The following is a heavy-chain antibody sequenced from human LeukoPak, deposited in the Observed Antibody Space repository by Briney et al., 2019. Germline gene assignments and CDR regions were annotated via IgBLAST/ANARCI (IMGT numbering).Heavy chain of an antibody. CDR3: ARDGYCSSTSCYTDYYYGMDV. J-gene: IGHJ6*02. CDR2: INHSGST. CDR1: GGSFSGYY. D-gene: IGHD2-2*02. Sequence: SETLSLTCAVYGGSFSGYYWSWIRQPPGKGLEWIGEINHSGSTNYNPSLKSRVTTSVDTSKNQFSLKLSSVTAADTAVYYCARDGYCSSTSCYTDYYYGMDVWGQGTTVTVSS. V-gene: IGHV4-34*01.